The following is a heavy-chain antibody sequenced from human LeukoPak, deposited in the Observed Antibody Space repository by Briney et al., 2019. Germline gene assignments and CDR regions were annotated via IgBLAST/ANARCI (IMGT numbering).Heavy chain of an antibody. CDR3: ARERSSSFDY. J-gene: IGHJ4*02. D-gene: IGHD6-13*01. CDR2: INPSGTST. Sequence: ASVKVSCKASGYTFTSYGISWVRQAPGQGLEWMGIINPSGTSTTYAQKFQGRVTMTRDTSTSTVYVELSSLRSEDTAVYYCARERSSSFDYWGQGTLVTVSS. V-gene: IGHV1-46*01. CDR1: GYTFTSYG.